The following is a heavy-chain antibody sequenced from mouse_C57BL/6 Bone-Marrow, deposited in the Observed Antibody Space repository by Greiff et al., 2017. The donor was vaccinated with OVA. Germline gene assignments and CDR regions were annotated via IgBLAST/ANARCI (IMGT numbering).Heavy chain of an antibody. CDR3: ARRDYGSTWFAY. V-gene: IGHV1-55*01. J-gene: IGHJ3*01. CDR2: IYPGSGSN. CDR1: GYTFTSYW. Sequence: VQLQQPGAELVKPGASVKMSCKASGYTFTSYWITWVKQRPGQGLEWIGDIYPGSGSNNYNEKFKSKATLTVDTSSSTAYMQLSSLTSEDSAVYYCARRDYGSTWFAYWGQGTLVTVSA. D-gene: IGHD1-1*01.